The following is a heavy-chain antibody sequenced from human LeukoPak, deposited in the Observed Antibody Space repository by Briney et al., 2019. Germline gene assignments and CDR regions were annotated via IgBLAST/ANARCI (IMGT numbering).Heavy chain of an antibody. CDR3: AKGQLVYYFDY. CDR1: GFTFDDYA. J-gene: IGHJ4*02. Sequence: GGSLRLSCAASGFTFDDYAMHWVRQAPGKGLEWVSGISWNSGSIGYADSVKGRFTISRDNAKNSLYLQMNSLRAEDTALYYCAKGQLVYYFDYWGQGTLVTVSS. D-gene: IGHD6-13*01. V-gene: IGHV3-9*01. CDR2: ISWNSGSI.